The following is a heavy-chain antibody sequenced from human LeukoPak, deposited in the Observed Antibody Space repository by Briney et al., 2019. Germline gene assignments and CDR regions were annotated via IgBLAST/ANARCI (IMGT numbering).Heavy chain of an antibody. CDR3: ARANWGSGGWFDP. J-gene: IGHJ5*02. Sequence: GGSLRLSCAASGFTFSSYWMSWVRQAPGKGLEWVANIKQDGSEKYYVDSVKGRFTISRDNAKNSLYLQMNSLRAEDAAVYYCARANWGSGGWFDPWGQGTLVTVSS. V-gene: IGHV3-7*03. CDR2: IKQDGSEK. CDR1: GFTFSSYW. D-gene: IGHD7-27*01.